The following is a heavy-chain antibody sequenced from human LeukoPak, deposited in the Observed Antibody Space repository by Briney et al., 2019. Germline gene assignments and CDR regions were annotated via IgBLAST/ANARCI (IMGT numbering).Heavy chain of an antibody. J-gene: IGHJ4*02. CDR3: TRPAAPCGDCNLYYFDY. CDR2: IRSKANSYAT. D-gene: IGHD2-21*02. Sequence: GGSLRLSCAASGFTFSGAAMHWVRQASGKGLEWVGRIRSKANSYATAYAASVKGRFTISRDDSKNTAYLQMNSLKTEDTAVYYCTRPAAPCGDCNLYYFDYWGQGTLVTVSS. CDR1: GFTFSGAA. V-gene: IGHV3-73*01.